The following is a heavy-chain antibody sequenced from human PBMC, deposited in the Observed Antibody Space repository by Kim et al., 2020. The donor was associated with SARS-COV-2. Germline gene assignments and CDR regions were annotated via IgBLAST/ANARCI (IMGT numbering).Heavy chain of an antibody. CDR2: IYYSGST. D-gene: IGHD2-21*02. V-gene: IGHV4-59*13. CDR1: GGSISSYY. J-gene: IGHJ3*01. Sequence: SETLSLTCTVSGGSISSYYWSWIRQPPGKGLEWIGYIYYSGSTNYNPSLKSRVTISVDTSKNQFSLKLSSVTAADSAVYYCARERDCGGDCYSFNRDAF. CDR3: ARERDCGGDCYSFNRDAF.